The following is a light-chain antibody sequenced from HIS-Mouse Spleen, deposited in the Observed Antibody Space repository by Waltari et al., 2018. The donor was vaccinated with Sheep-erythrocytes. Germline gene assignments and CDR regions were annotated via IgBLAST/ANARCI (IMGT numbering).Light chain of an antibody. CDR2: EVS. CDR1: SSDVGGYHY. V-gene: IGLV2-8*01. J-gene: IGLJ2*01. Sequence: QSALTQPPSASGSPGQSVTISCTETSSDVGGYHYVSWYQPHPGKAPNLMIYEVSKRPSGVPDRFSGSKSGNTASLTVSGLQAEDEADYYCSSYAGSNNVVFGGGTKLTVL. CDR3: SSYAGSNNVV.